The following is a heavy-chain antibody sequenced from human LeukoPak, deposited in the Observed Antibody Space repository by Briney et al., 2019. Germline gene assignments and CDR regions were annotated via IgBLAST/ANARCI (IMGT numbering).Heavy chain of an antibody. CDR3: ADGNLDI. D-gene: IGHD1-1*01. CDR1: GGSISSSSYY. CDR2: IYYSGST. J-gene: IGHJ3*02. V-gene: IGHV4-39*02. Sequence: SETLSLTCTVSGGSISSSSYYWGWIRQPPGKGLEWIGSIYYSGSTYYNPSLKSRVTISLDTSKNDFSLRLTSVTAADAGVYYCADGNLDIWGQGALVTVSS.